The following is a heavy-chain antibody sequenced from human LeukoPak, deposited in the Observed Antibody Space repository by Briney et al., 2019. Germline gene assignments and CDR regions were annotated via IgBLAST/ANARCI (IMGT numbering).Heavy chain of an antibody. Sequence: SGPTLVNPTQTLTLTCTFSGFSLSTSGVGVGWIRQPPGKALEWLAIIYWNDDKRYSPSLKSRLTITKDTSKNQVVLTMTNMDPVDTATYYCAHSHTTMWFGEPQPYYFDYWGQGTLVTVSS. D-gene: IGHD3-10*01. CDR2: IYWNDDK. V-gene: IGHV2-5*01. J-gene: IGHJ4*02. CDR3: AHSHTTMWFGEPQPYYFDY. CDR1: GFSLSTSGVG.